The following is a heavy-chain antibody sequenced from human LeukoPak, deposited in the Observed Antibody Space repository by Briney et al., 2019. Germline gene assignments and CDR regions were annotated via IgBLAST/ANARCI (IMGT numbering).Heavy chain of an antibody. CDR1: GYTFAKHA. CDR2: INAGNGDT. V-gene: IGHV1-3*01. D-gene: IGHD5-24*01. CDR3: ASVYKHGMDV. J-gene: IGHJ6*02. Sequence: ASVKVSCKASGYTFAKHAIHWVRQAPGQRLEWMGWINAGNGDTRYSQKFQGRVTMARDTSASTVYMELSSLRSEDTAVYYCASVYKHGMDVWGQGTTVTVSS.